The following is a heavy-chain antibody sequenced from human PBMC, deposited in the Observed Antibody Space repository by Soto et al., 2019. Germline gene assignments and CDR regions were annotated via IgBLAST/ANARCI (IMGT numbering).Heavy chain of an antibody. Sequence: GGSLRLSCAATGFSFSSYWMSWVRQAPGKGLEWVANIKKDGSEKYYVDSVKGRFTISRDNAKNSLYLQMNSLRAEDTAVYYCACDGGATEFDYWGQGTLVTVSS. V-gene: IGHV3-7*01. CDR1: GFSFSSYW. CDR2: IKKDGSEK. D-gene: IGHD2-21*01. J-gene: IGHJ4*02. CDR3: ACDGGATEFDY.